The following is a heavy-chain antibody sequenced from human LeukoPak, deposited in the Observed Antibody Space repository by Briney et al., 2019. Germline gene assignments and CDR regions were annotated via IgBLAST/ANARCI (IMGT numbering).Heavy chain of an antibody. J-gene: IGHJ4*02. CDR2: INNNGRET. CDR3: ARGGFVVVTAIPFDY. V-gene: IGHV3-23*01. Sequence: GGSLRLSCAASGFAFSTNGMSWVRQAPGKGLEWVSTINNNGRETYYADSVKGRFTISRDNSKNTLYLQMNSLRAEDTAVYYCARGGFVVVTAIPFDYWGQGTLVTVSS. CDR1: GFAFSTNG. D-gene: IGHD2-21*02.